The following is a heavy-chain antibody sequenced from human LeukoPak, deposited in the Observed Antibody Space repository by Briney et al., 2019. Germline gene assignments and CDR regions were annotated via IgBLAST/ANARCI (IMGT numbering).Heavy chain of an antibody. CDR2: INHSGST. CDR3: ARGLAIAAHRNWFDP. V-gene: IGHV4-34*01. CDR1: GGSFSGYY. Sequence: SETLSLTCAVYGGSFSGYYWSWIRQPPGKGLEWIGEINHSGSTNYNPSLKSRVTISVDTPKNQFSLKLSSVTAADTAVYYCARGLAIAAHRNWFDPWGQGTLVTVSS. J-gene: IGHJ5*02. D-gene: IGHD6-6*01.